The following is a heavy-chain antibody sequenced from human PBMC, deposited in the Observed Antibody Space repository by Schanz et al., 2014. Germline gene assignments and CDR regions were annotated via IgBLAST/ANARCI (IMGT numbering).Heavy chain of an antibody. V-gene: IGHV3-15*01. D-gene: IGHD3-10*01. CDR1: GFTLNNAW. J-gene: IGHJ4*02. CDR3: TADLWFGAVWGVW. CDR2: IKSKTDGGTR. Sequence: EVQLVESGGGLVKPGGSLRLSCATSGFTLNNAWMNWVRQAPGKGLQWVARIKSKTDGGTRDYAAPVKGRFTISTDDSKNWVNLQRNSLQAEDPPVYYCTADLWFGAVWGVWWGQGTLVTVSS.